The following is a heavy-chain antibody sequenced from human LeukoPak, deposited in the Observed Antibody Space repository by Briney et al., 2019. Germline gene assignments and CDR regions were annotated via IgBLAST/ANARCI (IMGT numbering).Heavy chain of an antibody. V-gene: IGHV3-74*01. D-gene: IGHD1-14*01. CDR2: INCDGSST. Sequence: GGSLRLSCVASGFTSTTYWMHWVRQAPGKGLVWVSRINCDGSSTSYADSVKGRFTISRDNAKNTLYLQMNSLRAEDTAVYYCARDRAGTKQTHWGQGTLVTVSS. J-gene: IGHJ4*02. CDR1: GFTSTTYW. CDR3: ARDRAGTKQTH.